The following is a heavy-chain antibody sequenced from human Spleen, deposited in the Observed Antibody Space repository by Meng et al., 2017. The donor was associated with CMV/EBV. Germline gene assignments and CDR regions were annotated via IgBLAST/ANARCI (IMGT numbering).Heavy chain of an antibody. CDR1: GFTFDDYA. CDR3: AGYPQTYPYSNSS. CDR2: IYSSGRT. V-gene: IGHV3-53*01. J-gene: IGHJ4*02. D-gene: IGHD6-13*01. Sequence: GGSLRLSCVASGFTFDDYAMHWVRQAPGKGLEWVSVIYSSGRTYYADSVKGRFTIPRDNSKNRLYLQMNSLRAEDTAMYYCAGYPQTYPYSNSSWGQGTLVTVSS.